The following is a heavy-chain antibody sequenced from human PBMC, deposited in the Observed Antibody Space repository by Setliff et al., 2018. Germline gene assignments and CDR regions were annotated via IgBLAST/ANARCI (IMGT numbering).Heavy chain of an antibody. Sequence: PSETLSLTCSASGGPISSSSYYWVWIRQPPGKGLEWIGAIFYDGNSYYNPSLKGRVTMSVDTSKNVFSLKLRSVTAADTSVYYCARQMSPPGTARARGFNWFDPWGQGTLVTVSS. CDR1: GGPISSSSYY. V-gene: IGHV4-39*01. D-gene: IGHD1-26*01. CDR3: ARQMSPPGTARARGFNWFDP. CDR2: IFYDGNS. J-gene: IGHJ5*02.